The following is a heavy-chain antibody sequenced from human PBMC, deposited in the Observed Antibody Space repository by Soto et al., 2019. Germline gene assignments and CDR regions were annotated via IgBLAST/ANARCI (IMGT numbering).Heavy chain of an antibody. J-gene: IGHJ4*02. D-gene: IGHD6-13*01. CDR1: GYTFSNFW. CDR2: IYPGDHET. V-gene: IGHV5-51*01. CDR3: ARSPRSSPYCYF. Sequence: PGESLKISCQCSGYTFSNFWIGWVRQLPGKGLEWMGIIYPGDHETRYSPSFHGKVTISADKSINTAYLQWNSLEASDTAFYFCARSPRSSPYCYFWGQGALVAASS.